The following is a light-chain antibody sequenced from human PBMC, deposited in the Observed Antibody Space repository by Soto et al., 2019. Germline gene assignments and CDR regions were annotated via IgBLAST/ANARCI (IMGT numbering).Light chain of an antibody. CDR2: GAS. J-gene: IGKJ4*01. CDR1: RSVGTF. CDR3: QQYSSSPPLT. V-gene: IGKV3-20*01. Sequence: EIVLTQSPGTLSLSPGERATLSCRASRSVGTFLAWYQQKPGQAPRLLIYGASSRATVIPDRFSGSGSGTDFTLTISRLEPEDCAVYYCQQYSSSPPLTFGGGTQVEIK.